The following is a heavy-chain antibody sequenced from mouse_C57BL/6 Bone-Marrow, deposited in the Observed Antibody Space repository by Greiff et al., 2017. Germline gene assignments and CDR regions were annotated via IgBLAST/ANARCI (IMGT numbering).Heavy chain of an antibody. CDR3: ARHSYGSSPYYAMDY. Sequence: EVKLMESGGGLVQPGGSLKLSCAASGFTFSDYYMYWVRQTPEKRLEWVAYISNGGGSTYYPDTVKGRFTISRDNAKNTLYLQMSRLKSEDTAMYYCARHSYGSSPYYAMDYWGQGTSVTVSS. V-gene: IGHV5-12*01. D-gene: IGHD1-1*01. J-gene: IGHJ4*01. CDR2: ISNGGGST. CDR1: GFTFSDYY.